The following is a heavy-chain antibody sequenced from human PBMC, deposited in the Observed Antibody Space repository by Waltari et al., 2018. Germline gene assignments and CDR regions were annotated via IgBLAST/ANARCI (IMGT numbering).Heavy chain of an antibody. V-gene: IGHV1-18*01. CDR2: ISVYNGYT. Sequence: QGQRVQSVAEVKNPGASVKVSCKVSGYPFTTYGVSWVRQAPGQGLEWLGWISVYNGYTPYAQKLQGRVTLTTDTSTDTAYMELRSLRSDDTAMYYCARGHGYYHYLAVWGAGTTVTVSS. CDR1: GYPFTTYG. CDR3: ARGHGYYHYLAV. J-gene: IGHJ6*03.